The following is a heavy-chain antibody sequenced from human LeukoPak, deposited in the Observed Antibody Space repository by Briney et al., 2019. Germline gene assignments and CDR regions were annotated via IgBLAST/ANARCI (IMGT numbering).Heavy chain of an antibody. D-gene: IGHD6-19*01. Sequence: GGSLRLSCAASGFSFSGYWMHWVRQAPGKGLEWVSVIYSGGSTYYADSVKGRFTISRDNSKNTLYLQMNSLRAEDTAVYYCAREQWLGTFDYWGQGTLVTVSS. CDR1: GFSFSGYW. V-gene: IGHV3-53*01. J-gene: IGHJ4*02. CDR3: AREQWLGTFDY. CDR2: IYSGGST.